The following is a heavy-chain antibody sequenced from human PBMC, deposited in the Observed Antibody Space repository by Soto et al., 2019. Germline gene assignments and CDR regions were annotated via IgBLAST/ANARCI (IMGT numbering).Heavy chain of an antibody. D-gene: IGHD6-25*01. CDR2: IKSKTDGGTT. CDR1: GFTFSNAW. Sequence: AGGSLRLSCAASGFTFSNAWMSWVRQAPGKGLEWVGRIKSKTDGGTTDYAAPVKGRFTISRDDSKNTLYLQMNSLKTEDTAVYYCTTDRGYNFFHFDYWGQGTLVTISS. V-gene: IGHV3-15*01. J-gene: IGHJ4*02. CDR3: TTDRGYNFFHFDY.